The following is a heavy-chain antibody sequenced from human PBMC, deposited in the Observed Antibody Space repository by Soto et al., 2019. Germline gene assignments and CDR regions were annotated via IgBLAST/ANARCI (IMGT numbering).Heavy chain of an antibody. CDR2: IHHDGST. V-gene: IGHV4-34*01. Sequence: QVQLQQWGAGLLKPSETLSLTCAIYRGSFSSHSRSWVRQPPGKGLEWIGEIHHDGSTNYNPSLKSRVTISGDTSKSQFSLKLTSLTAADTAVYYCATYDVGTIIQDYWAQGTLVTVSS. D-gene: IGHD3-10*01. CDR3: ATYDVGTIIQDY. J-gene: IGHJ4*02. CDR1: RGSFSSHS.